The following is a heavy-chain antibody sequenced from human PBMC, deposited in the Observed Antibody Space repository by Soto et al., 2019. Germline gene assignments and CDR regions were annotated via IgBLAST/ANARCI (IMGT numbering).Heavy chain of an antibody. D-gene: IGHD3-3*02. CDR3: AARHFWSRPWTDRRLDY. Sequence: PAETLSLTCAVSGDAISSSHCLNLFRHPREEGLEWIGQISHSGSTTYNPSLTSRVTISVDKSKNHFSLKLTSVTAADTAVYYCAARHFWSRPWTDRRLDYWGQGTLVTVSS. J-gene: IGHJ4*02. CDR2: ISHSGST. CDR1: GDAISSSHC. V-gene: IGHV4-4*02.